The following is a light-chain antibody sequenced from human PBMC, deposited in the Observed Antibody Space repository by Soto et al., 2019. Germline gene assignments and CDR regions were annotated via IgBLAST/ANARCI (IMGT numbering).Light chain of an antibody. CDR1: SSDVGGYNY. V-gene: IGLV2-14*03. CDR2: DVS. J-gene: IGLJ3*02. CDR3: SSYTSSSTPLV. Sequence: QSALTQPASVSGSPGQSITISFTGTSSDVGGYNYVSWYQHHPGKAPKVMIYDVSNRPSGVSNRFSGSKSGNTASLTISGLQAEDEADYYCSSYTSSSTPLVFGGGTKLTVL.